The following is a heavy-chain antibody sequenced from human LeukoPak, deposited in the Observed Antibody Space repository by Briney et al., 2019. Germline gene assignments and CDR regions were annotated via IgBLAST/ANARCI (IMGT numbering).Heavy chain of an antibody. CDR2: ISGSGGST. V-gene: IGHV3-23*01. D-gene: IGHD6-13*01. J-gene: IGHJ4*02. CDR3: AKAPIAALNYYFDY. Sequence: QPGGSLRLSCAASGFTFSSYARRWVRQAPGKGLEWVSAISGSGGSTYYADSVKGRFTISRDNSKNTLYLQMNSLRAEDTAVYYCAKAPIAALNYYFDYWGQGTLVTVSS. CDR1: GFTFSSYA.